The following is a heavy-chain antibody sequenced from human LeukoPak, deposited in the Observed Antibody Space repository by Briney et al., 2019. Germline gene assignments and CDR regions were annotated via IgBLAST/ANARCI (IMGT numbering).Heavy chain of an antibody. J-gene: IGHJ4*02. CDR3: ARVKERLSFDY. Sequence: GGSLRLSCAASGFTVGSNYMSWVRQAPGKGLEWVSVIYSGGSTYYADSVKGRFTISRDNSKNTLYLQMNSLRAEDTAVYYCARVKERLSFDYWGQGTLVTVSS. CDR1: GFTVGSNY. V-gene: IGHV3-66*02. D-gene: IGHD1-26*01. CDR2: IYSGGST.